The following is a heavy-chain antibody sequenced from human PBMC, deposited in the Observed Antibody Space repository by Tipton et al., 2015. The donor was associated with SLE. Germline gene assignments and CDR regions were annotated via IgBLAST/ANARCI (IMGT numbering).Heavy chain of an antibody. Sequence: SLRLSCAASGFTFSSYGMHWVRQAPGKGLEWVAVISYDGSNKYYADSVRGRFTISRDNSKNSLYVDMNSLRAEDTALYYCAKDLARDCSGGSCYVLDYWGQGILVTVSS. CDR3: AKDLARDCSGGSCYVLDY. J-gene: IGHJ4*02. CDR1: GFTFSSYG. CDR2: ISYDGSNK. D-gene: IGHD2-15*01. V-gene: IGHV3-30*18.